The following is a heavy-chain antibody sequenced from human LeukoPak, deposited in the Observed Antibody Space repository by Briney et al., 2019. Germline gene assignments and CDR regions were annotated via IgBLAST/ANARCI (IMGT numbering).Heavy chain of an antibody. Sequence: GGSLRLSCAASGFTFDDYGMSWVRQAPGKGLEWVSGINWNGGSTGYADSVKGRFTISRDNAKNSLYLQMNSPRAEDTALYYCARRRCSSTSCTEGYYFDYWGQGTLVTVSS. CDR3: ARRRCSSTSCTEGYYFDY. D-gene: IGHD2-2*01. V-gene: IGHV3-20*04. J-gene: IGHJ4*02. CDR1: GFTFDDYG. CDR2: INWNGGST.